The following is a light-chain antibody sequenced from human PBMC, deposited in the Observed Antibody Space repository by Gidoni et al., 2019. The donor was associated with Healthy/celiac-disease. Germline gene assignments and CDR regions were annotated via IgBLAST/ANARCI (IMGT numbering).Light chain of an antibody. CDR3: HQRYSTPQLT. Sequence: DIQMTQCPPSLSASVGGRVTITCRASQSISSYLNWYQQKPGKAPKLLIYAASSLQSWVPSTFSGSGSWTDFTLPISSLLPEDFSTYYCHQRYSTPQLTFGGGTKVEIK. CDR1: QSISSY. J-gene: IGKJ4*01. V-gene: IGKV1-39*01. CDR2: AAS.